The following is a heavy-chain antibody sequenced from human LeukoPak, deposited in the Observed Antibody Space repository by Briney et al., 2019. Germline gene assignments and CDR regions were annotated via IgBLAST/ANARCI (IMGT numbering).Heavy chain of an antibody. D-gene: IGHD5-18*01. CDR1: GFTFNDYD. CDR2: IGTAHDA. Sequence: PGGSLRLSCAASGFTFNDYDMHWVREATAKGLEWLSGIGTAHDAHYAGSVKGRFTISRESATNSVYLQMNSLRDGDTAVYYCARLRGYSYGINGSDIWGQGTMVTVSS. CDR3: ARLRGYSYGINGSDI. V-gene: IGHV3-13*01. J-gene: IGHJ3*02.